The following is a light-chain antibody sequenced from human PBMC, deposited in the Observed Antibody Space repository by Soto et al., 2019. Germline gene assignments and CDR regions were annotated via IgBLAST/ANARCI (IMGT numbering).Light chain of an antibody. V-gene: IGKV1-5*01. CDR2: DAS. Sequence: DIQMTQSPSTLSASVGDIVTITCRASQSLNSLLAWYQQKPGRAPKLLIYDASTLESGVPSRFSGSGSGTEFTLTISSLQTDDFATYYCQQYNSYSSWTFGQGTKVEIK. J-gene: IGKJ1*01. CDR1: QSLNSL. CDR3: QQYNSYSSWT.